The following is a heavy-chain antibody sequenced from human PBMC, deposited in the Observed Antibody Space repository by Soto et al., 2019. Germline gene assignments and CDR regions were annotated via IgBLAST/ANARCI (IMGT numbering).Heavy chain of an antibody. D-gene: IGHD3-22*01. Sequence: QVQMLESGGGVVQPGRSLRLSCAASGFTLTSHPMHWVRQAPGKGLEWVAVISYDGNNKYYADSVKGRFTISRDNTKNTMFLQMNSLRAEDTAIYYCARKYKYDISGYPHYIDHWGQGTLVTVSS. J-gene: IGHJ4*02. V-gene: IGHV3-30-3*01. CDR2: ISYDGNNK. CDR1: GFTLTSHP. CDR3: ARKYKYDISGYPHYIDH.